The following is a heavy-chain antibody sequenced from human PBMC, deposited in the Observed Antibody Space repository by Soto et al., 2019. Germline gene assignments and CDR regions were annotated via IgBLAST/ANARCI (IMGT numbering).Heavy chain of an antibody. CDR2: INHSGST. CDR3: ARDIRSTVTTYFDY. Sequence: SETLSLTCAVYGGSFSGYYWSWIRQPPGKGLEWIGEINHSGSTNYNPSLKSRVTISVDTSKNQFSLKLSSVTAADTAVYYCARDIRSTVTTYFDYWGQGTLVTVSS. CDR1: GGSFSGYY. J-gene: IGHJ4*02. V-gene: IGHV4-34*01. D-gene: IGHD4-17*01.